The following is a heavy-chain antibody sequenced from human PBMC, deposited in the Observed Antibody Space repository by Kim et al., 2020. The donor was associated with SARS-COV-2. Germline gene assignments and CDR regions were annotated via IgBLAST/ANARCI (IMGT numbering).Heavy chain of an antibody. J-gene: IGHJ4*01. CDR3: ARHPRERRVTRYFDY. D-gene: IGHD1-26*01. V-gene: IGHV4-39*01. CDR2: MYCSGST. Sequence: SETLSLTCTVSGGSISSNGFYWVWIRQSPGKGLEWIATMYCSGSTYYNSSLKSRVTISLDTSKNLFSLKLRSVTAADTADYYCARHPRERRVTRYFDYW. CDR1: GGSISSNGFY.